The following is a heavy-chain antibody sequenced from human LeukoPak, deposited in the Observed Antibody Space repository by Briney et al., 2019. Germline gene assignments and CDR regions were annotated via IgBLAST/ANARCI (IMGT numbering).Heavy chain of an antibody. J-gene: IGHJ3*02. CDR1: GFTFSSYW. Sequence: GGPLRLSCAASGFTFSSYWMSWVRQAPGKGLEWVANIKQDGSEKYYVDSVKGRFTISRDNAKNSLYLQMNSLRAEDTAVYYCARDFYYDSSGYYYGDAFDIWGQGTMVTVSS. V-gene: IGHV3-7*01. CDR2: IKQDGSEK. CDR3: ARDFYYDSSGYYYGDAFDI. D-gene: IGHD3-22*01.